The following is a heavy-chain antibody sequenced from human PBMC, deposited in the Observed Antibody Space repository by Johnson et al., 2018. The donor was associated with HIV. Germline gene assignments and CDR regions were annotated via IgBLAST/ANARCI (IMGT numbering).Heavy chain of an antibody. CDR3: AKDPGIAAAEDAFDI. CDR2: VSGTGNTA. Sequence: VQLVESGGSVVRPGGSLRLSCSASGFTFENYAMSWVRQGPGKGLECVSGVSGTGNTAYYADSVKGRFTISRDNSKNTLYLQMNSLRAEDTAVYYCAKDPGIAAAEDAFDIWGQGTMVTVSS. CDR1: GFTFENYA. J-gene: IGHJ3*02. D-gene: IGHD6-13*01. V-gene: IGHV3-23*04.